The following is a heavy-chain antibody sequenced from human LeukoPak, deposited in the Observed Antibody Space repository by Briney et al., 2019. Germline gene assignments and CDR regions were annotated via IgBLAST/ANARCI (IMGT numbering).Heavy chain of an antibody. Sequence: SETLSLTCTVSGGSISSYYWSWVLQPPGKGLEWIGYIYYSGSTNYNPSLKSRVTISVDTSKNQFSLKLSSVTAADTAVYYCARHSGTTAGFDYWGQGTLVTVSS. CDR2: IYYSGST. CDR3: ARHSGTTAGFDY. CDR1: GGSISSYY. V-gene: IGHV4-59*08. J-gene: IGHJ4*02. D-gene: IGHD4-17*01.